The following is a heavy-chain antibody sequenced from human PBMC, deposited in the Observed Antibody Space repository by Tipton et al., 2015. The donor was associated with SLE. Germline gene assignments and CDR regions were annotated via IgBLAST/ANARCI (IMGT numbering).Heavy chain of an antibody. J-gene: IGHJ4*01. Sequence: TLSLTCAVYGGSFSGYSWSWIRRPPGKGLEWIGQTNPSGNTNYNPSLKSRVTISVDTSNNQLSLKLTSVTAADTAVYYCARGAKERITLVRVRPYYFDYWGQGSLVTVSS. CDR1: GGSFSGYS. CDR2: TNPSGNT. CDR3: ARGAKERITLVRVRPYYFDY. V-gene: IGHV4-34*01. D-gene: IGHD3-10*01.